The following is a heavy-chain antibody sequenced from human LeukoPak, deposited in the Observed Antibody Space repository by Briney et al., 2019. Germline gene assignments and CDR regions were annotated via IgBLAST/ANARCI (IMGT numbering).Heavy chain of an antibody. Sequence: PSETLSLTCTVSGGSISSYYWSWIRQPPGKGLEWIGYIYYSGSTNYNPSLKSRVTISVDTSKNQFSLKLSSVTAADTAVYYCARMLVVTYAFDIWGQGTMVTVSS. J-gene: IGHJ3*02. CDR1: GGSISSYY. V-gene: IGHV4-59*01. CDR2: IYYSGST. CDR3: ARMLVVTYAFDI. D-gene: IGHD2-15*01.